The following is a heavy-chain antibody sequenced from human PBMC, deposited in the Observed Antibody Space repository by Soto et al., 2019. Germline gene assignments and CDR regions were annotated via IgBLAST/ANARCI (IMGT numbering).Heavy chain of an antibody. CDR1: GFTFSSYA. V-gene: IGHV3-23*01. CDR3: AKDQSRFYDSSGYDY. CDR2: ISGSGGST. Sequence: LRLSCASAGFTFSSYAISRVRHAPGKGLEWVSAISGSGGSTYYADSVKGGFTISRDNSKNTLYLQMNSLRAEDTAVYYCAKDQSRFYDSSGYDYWGQGTLATVS. J-gene: IGHJ4*02. D-gene: IGHD3-22*01.